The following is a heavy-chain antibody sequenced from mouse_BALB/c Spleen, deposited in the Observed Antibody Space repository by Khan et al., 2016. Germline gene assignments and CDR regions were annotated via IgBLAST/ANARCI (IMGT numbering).Heavy chain of an antibody. D-gene: IGHD1-1*01. CDR1: GYTFTHYG. CDR3: ARDYGTSYGWFAY. J-gene: IGHJ3*01. Sequence: QIQLVQSGPELKKPGETVKIFCKASGYTFTHYGMNWVKQAPGKGLKWMGWINTYTGEPTYVDDFKGRFAFSLATSASTAYLQINNLKNEDTATYFGARDYGTSYGWFAYWGQGTLVSVSA. CDR2: INTYTGEP. V-gene: IGHV9-3-1*01.